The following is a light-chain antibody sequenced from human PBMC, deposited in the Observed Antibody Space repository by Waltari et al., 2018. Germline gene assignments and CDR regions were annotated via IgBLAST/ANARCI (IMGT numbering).Light chain of an antibody. J-gene: IGKJ1*01. V-gene: IGKV3-20*01. CDR2: DAS. Sequence: EIVLTQSPASLSLSPGDRATLSCRASQSVGRTLVWYQQRPGQAPRLLIYDASTRATGIPDRFSGSGSGTDFSLTISRLEAEDFAVYYCQKYGTRPATFGQGTKVEVK. CDR3: QKYGTRPAT. CDR1: QSVGRT.